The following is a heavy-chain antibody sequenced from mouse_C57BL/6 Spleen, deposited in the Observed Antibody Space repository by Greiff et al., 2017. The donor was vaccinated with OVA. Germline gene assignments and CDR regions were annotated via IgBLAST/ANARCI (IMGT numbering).Heavy chain of an antibody. V-gene: IGHV3-6*01. CDR3: ARDDGYYGDEYYYAMDY. D-gene: IGHD2-3*01. Sequence: EVQLQQSGPGLVKPSQSLSLTCSVTGYSITSGYYWNWIRQFPGNKLEWMGYISYDGSNNYNPSLKNRISITRDTSKNQFFLKLNSVTTEDTATYYCARDDGYYGDEYYYAMDYWGQGTSVTVSS. CDR2: ISYDGSN. CDR1: GYSITSGYY. J-gene: IGHJ4*01.